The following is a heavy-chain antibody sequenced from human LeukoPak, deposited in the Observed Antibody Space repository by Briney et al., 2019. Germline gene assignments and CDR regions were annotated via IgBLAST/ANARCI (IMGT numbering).Heavy chain of an antibody. CDR1: GGSITSYY. J-gene: IGHJ4*02. V-gene: IGHV4-59*08. CDR2: IYYSGST. CDR3: ARLDSSGYYYFDY. D-gene: IGHD6-19*01. Sequence: KASETLSLTCTVSGGSITSYYWSWIRQPPGEGLEWIGYIYYSGSTDYNPSLKGRVTISVATSKTQFSLKLTSVTAADTAVYYCARLDSSGYYYFDYWGQGTLVTVSS.